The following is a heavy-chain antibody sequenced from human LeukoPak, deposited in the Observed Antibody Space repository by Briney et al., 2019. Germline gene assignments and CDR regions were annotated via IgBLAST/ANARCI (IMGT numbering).Heavy chain of an antibody. CDR1: GGSISSYY. D-gene: IGHD3-3*01. Sequence: SETLSLTCTVSGGSISSYYWSWIRQPPGKGLEWIGYIYYSGSTNYNPSLKSRVTISVDTSKNQFSLKLSSVTAADTAVYYCARTSYDFWSGAFDIWGQGTMVTVSS. V-gene: IGHV4-59*01. CDR3: ARTSYDFWSGAFDI. CDR2: IYYSGST. J-gene: IGHJ3*02.